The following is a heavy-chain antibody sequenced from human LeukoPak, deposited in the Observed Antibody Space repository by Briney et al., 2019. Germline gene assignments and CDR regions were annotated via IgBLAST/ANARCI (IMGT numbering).Heavy chain of an antibody. V-gene: IGHV3-48*04. Sequence: GGSLRLSCAASGFTFSSHSMNWVRQAPGKGLEWVSYISSSSTIYYADSVKGRFTISRDNAKKSLYLQMNSLRAEDTAVYYCARLPAYCSSTSCYYDYWGQGTLVTVSS. D-gene: IGHD2-2*01. CDR1: GFTFSSHS. J-gene: IGHJ4*02. CDR3: ARLPAYCSSTSCYYDY. CDR2: ISSSSTI.